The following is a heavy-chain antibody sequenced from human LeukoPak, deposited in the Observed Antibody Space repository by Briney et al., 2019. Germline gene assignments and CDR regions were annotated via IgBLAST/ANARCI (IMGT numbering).Heavy chain of an antibody. D-gene: IGHD6-19*01. Sequence: ETLSLTCTVSGGSISTYYWSWVRQAPGKGLEWVANIKEDGSEKDYVDSVKGRFIISRDNVKNSLYLQMNSLRPEDTAMYYCARDRAVAGLFDPWGQGTLVTVSS. J-gene: IGHJ5*02. CDR3: ARDRAVAGLFDP. V-gene: IGHV3-7*01. CDR1: GGSISTYY. CDR2: IKEDGSEK.